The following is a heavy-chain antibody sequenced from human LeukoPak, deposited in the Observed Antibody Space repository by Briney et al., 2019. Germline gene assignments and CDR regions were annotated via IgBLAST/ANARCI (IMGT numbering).Heavy chain of an antibody. CDR2: INHSGST. V-gene: IGHV4-34*01. D-gene: IGHD3-9*01. CDR1: GGSFSGYY. Sequence: SETLSLTCAVYGGSFSGYYWSWIRQPPGKGLEWIGEINHSGSTNYNPSLKSRVTISVDTSKNQYSLKLSSVTAADTAVYYCARARYVNSFYAFDIWGQGTLVTVSS. J-gene: IGHJ3*02. CDR3: ARARYVNSFYAFDI.